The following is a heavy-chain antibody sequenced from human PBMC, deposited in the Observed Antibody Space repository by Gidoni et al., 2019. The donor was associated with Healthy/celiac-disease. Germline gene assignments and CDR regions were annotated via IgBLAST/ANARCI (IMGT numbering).Heavy chain of an antibody. D-gene: IGHD7-27*01. CDR3: AKDLTGEYAFDI. J-gene: IGHJ3*02. CDR1: AFTFDDYA. CDR2: ISWDSSSI. Sequence: EVQLVQSGGGLVQPGRSLRLSCAASAFTFDDYAMHWVRKAPGKGLEWVAGISWDSSSIGYADSGNGRFTISRDNAKNSLYLQMNSLRAEDTALYYCAKDLTGEYAFDIWGQGTMVTVSS. V-gene: IGHV3-9*01.